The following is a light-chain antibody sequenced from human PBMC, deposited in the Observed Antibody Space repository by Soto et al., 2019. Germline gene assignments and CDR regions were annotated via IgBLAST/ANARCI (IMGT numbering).Light chain of an antibody. CDR3: QKHDSAPWT. CDR1: QGISNY. CDR2: AAS. J-gene: IGKJ1*01. Sequence: DIQMTQSPSSLSASVRDRVTITCRASQGISNYLAWYQQKPGKVPKLLIYAASTLQSGVPSRFSGSGSGTDLTHTISSLQPEDVATYYCQKHDSAPWTFGQGTKVEIK. V-gene: IGKV1-27*01.